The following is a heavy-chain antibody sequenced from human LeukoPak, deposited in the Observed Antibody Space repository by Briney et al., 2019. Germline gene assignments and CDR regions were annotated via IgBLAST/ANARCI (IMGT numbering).Heavy chain of an antibody. V-gene: IGHV3-7*01. D-gene: IGHD1-20*01. Sequence: GGSLTLSCAASGFTFSSFWMSWVRQAPGKGLEWVASIKQDGSEKKYVDSVEGRFTISRDNARNSLHLQMNSLRADDTAVYYCARDRISGTDYWGQGTRVAVSS. CDR2: IKQDGSEK. CDR1: GFTFSSFW. J-gene: IGHJ4*02. CDR3: ARDRISGTDY.